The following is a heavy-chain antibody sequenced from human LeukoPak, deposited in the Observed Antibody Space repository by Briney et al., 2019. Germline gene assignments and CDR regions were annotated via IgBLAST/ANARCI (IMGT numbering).Heavy chain of an antibody. CDR3: ARGRRYYYDSSGYLVFDY. D-gene: IGHD3-22*01. Sequence: GGSLRLSCAVSGFTFSNYWMSWVRQAPGKGLEWVAHIKQDESEKYYVDSVKGRFTISRDNAKNSLYLQMNSLRAEDTAIYYCARGRRYYYDSSGYLVFDYWGQGTLVTVSS. CDR1: GFTFSNYW. J-gene: IGHJ4*02. CDR2: IKQDESEK. V-gene: IGHV3-7*01.